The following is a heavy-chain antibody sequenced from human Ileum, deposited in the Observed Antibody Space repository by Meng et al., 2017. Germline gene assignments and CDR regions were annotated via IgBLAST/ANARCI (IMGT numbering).Heavy chain of an antibody. Sequence: VQLQGSGPRLVKPSGSLTLSGSVGGTWWSWVRQPPGKGLEWIGEIFQSGRTNYNTSLKSRVTISIDKSKSQISLQLSAVTAADTAVYSCATSNDRDVYYLGYWGQGTLVTVSS. J-gene: IGHJ4*02. CDR2: IFQSGRT. V-gene: IGHV4-4*02. CDR3: ATSNDRDVYYLGY. D-gene: IGHD3-22*01. CDR1: GTW.